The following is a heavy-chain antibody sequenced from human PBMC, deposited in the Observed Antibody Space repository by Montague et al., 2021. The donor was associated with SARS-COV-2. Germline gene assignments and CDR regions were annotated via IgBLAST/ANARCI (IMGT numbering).Heavy chain of an antibody. D-gene: IGHD2-2*02. CDR1: GGSFSGYY. CDR3: ASLTLGYCSSTSCYSDWFDP. J-gene: IGHJ5*02. V-gene: IGHV4-34*01. Sequence: SETLSLTCAVYGGSFSGYYWSWIRQPPGKALEWIGEINHSGSTNYNPSLKSRVTISVDTSKNQFSLKLSSVTAAGTAVYYCASLTLGYCSSTSCYSDWFDPWGQGTLVTVSS. CDR2: INHSGST.